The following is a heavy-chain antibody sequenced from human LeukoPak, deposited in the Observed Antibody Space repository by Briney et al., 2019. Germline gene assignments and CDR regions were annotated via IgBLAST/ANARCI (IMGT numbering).Heavy chain of an antibody. CDR2: IYYSGST. Sequence: PSQTLSLTCTVSGGSLSSGDYYWSWIPPPPGKGLEWIGYIYYSGSTYYNPSLKSLVTISVDTSKNQFSLKLSSVTAADTAVYYCARDHEGYSSVHNQNWFDPWGQGTLVTVSS. J-gene: IGHJ5*02. V-gene: IGHV4-30-4*08. CDR3: ARDHEGYSSVHNQNWFDP. D-gene: IGHD6-25*01. CDR1: GGSLSSGDYY.